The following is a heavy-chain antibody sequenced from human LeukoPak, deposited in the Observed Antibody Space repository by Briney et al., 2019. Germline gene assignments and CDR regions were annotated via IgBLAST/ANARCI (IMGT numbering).Heavy chain of an antibody. D-gene: IGHD1-1*01. CDR2: ISGSGGST. V-gene: IGHV3-23*01. CDR3: AKLMRSYNWNDFDY. J-gene: IGHJ4*02. CDR1: GFTFRSYA. Sequence: GGSLRLSCAASGFTFRSYAMSWVRQAPGKGLEWVSAISGSGGSTYYAYSVKGRFTISRDNSKNTLYLQMNSLRAEDTAVYYCAKLMRSYNWNDFDYWGQGTLVTVSS.